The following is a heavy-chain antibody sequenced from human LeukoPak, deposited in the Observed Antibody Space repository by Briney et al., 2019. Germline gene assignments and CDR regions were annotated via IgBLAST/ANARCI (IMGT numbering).Heavy chain of an antibody. CDR1: GYSISSGYY. CDR2: IYHSGST. J-gene: IGHJ5*02. D-gene: IGHD3-10*01. Sequence: SETLSHTCAVSGYSISSGYYWGWIRQPPGKGLEWIWSIYHSGSTYYNPSLKSRVTISVDTSKNQFSLKLSSVTAADTAVYYCARDLSFGELSINWFDPWGQGTLVTVSS. CDR3: ARDLSFGELSINWFDP. V-gene: IGHV4-38-2*02.